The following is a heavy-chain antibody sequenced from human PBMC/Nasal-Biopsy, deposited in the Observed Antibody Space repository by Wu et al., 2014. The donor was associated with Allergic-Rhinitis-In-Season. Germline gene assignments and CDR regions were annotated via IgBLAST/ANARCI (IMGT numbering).Heavy chain of an antibody. Sequence: LRLSCAASGFSFTNYAMTWVRQAPGKGLEWVGRIRSKTDGETTDYAAPAEGRFTISRDDSENTLYLQMNSLKTEDTAVYYCTKGRGDSWGQGTLVTVSS. CDR2: IRSKTDGETT. J-gene: IGHJ4*02. CDR3: TKGRGDS. V-gene: IGHV3-15*01. CDR1: GFSFTNYA.